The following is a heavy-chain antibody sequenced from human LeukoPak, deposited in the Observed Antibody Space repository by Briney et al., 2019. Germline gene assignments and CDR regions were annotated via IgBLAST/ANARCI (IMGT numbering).Heavy chain of an antibody. CDR2: ISSNGGST. Sequence: PGGSLRLSCAASGFTFSSYAMHWVRQAPGKGLEYVSAISSNGGSTYYANSVKGRFTISRDNSKNTLYLQMGSLRAEDMAVYYCARVARGDLYYFDYWGQGTLVTVSS. D-gene: IGHD4-17*01. J-gene: IGHJ4*02. CDR3: ARVARGDLYYFDY. V-gene: IGHV3-64*01. CDR1: GFTFSSYA.